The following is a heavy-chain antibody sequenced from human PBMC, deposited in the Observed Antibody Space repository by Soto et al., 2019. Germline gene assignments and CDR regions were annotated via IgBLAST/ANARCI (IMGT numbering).Heavy chain of an antibody. J-gene: IGHJ5*02. D-gene: IGHD2-21*02. Sequence: SETLSLTCAVYGGSFSGYYWSWIRQPPGKGLEWIGEINHSGSTNYNPSLKSRVTISVDTSKNQFSLKLSSVTAADTAVYYCARGSGCGGDCYEFGNWFDPWGQGTLVTVSS. CDR3: ARGSGCGGDCYEFGNWFDP. V-gene: IGHV4-34*01. CDR1: GGSFSGYY. CDR2: INHSGST.